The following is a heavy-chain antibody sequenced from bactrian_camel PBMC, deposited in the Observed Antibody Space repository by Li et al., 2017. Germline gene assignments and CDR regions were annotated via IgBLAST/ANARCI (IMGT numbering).Heavy chain of an antibody. V-gene: IGHV3S40*01. D-gene: IGHD3*01. J-gene: IGHJ4*01. CDR3: ACAIARTYGAAEKLSAAPYNY. CDR1: GDTRSSGC. Sequence: VQLVESGGGSVQAGGSLRLSCAASGDTRSSGCMGWFRQAPGKEREGVASIARGGGSTYYADSVKGRFTISQDGSKSTVYLQMNSLKPADTGMYTCACAIARTYGAAEKLSAAPYNYWGQGTQVTVS. CDR2: IARGGGST.